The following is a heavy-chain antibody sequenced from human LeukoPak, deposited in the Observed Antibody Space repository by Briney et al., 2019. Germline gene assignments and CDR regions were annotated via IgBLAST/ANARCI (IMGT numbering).Heavy chain of an antibody. CDR2: IYYSGST. D-gene: IGHD6-13*01. CDR3: ARRYSSSWYVGFFDP. J-gene: IGHJ5*02. CDR1: GASIRNYY. Sequence: SETLSLTCTVSGASIRNYYWSWIRQSPGKGLEWIGYIYYSGSTNYNPSLESRVAMSVDTSKNQFSLRLSSVAAADTAIYYCARRYSSSWYVGFFDPWGQGTLVTVSS. V-gene: IGHV4-59*08.